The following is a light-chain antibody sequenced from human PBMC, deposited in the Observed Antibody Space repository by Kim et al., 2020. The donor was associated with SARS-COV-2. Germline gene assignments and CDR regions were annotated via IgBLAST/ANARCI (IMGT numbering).Light chain of an antibody. V-gene: IGLV2-14*03. CDR3: SSYSSGGSHYV. CDR2: DVI. Sequence: QSALTQPAPVSGSPGQSITISCTGTSSDVGAYDYVSWYQQHLGQAPKLIIYDVIHRPSGVSARFSASKSGNTASLTISGLQAGDEADYYCSSYSSGGSHYVFGSGTKVTVL. J-gene: IGLJ1*01. CDR1: SSDVGAYDY.